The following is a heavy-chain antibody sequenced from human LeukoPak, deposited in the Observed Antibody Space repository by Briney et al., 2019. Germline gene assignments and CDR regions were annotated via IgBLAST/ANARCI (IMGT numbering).Heavy chain of an antibody. J-gene: IGHJ5*02. CDR1: EFTFSSYS. D-gene: IGHD1-26*01. CDR2: ISSSSSYI. Sequence: SGGSLRLSCAASEFTFSSYSMNWVRQAPGKGLEWVSSISSSSSYIYYAGSVKGRFAISRDNAKNSLYLQMNSLRAEDTAVYYCARDRWEQSTNWFDPWGQGTLVTVSS. CDR3: ARDRWEQSTNWFDP. V-gene: IGHV3-21*01.